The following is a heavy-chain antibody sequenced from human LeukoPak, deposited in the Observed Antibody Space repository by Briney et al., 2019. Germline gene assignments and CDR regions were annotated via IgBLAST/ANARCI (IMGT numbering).Heavy chain of an antibody. V-gene: IGHV4-34*01. D-gene: IGHD4-23*01. CDR2: INHSGST. CDR3: ARGYTVVIRFDY. CDR1: GGSFSGYY. J-gene: IGHJ4*02. Sequence: SETLSLTCAVYGGSFSGYYWSGIRQPPGKGLEWIGEINHSGSTNYNPSLKSRVTISVDTSKNQFSLKLSSVTAADTAVYYCARGYTVVIRFDYWGQGTLVTVSS.